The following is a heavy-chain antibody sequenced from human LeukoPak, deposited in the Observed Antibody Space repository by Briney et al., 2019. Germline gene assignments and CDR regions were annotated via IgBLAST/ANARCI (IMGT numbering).Heavy chain of an antibody. CDR2: ISRSSNYI. Sequence: GGSLRLSCAASGFTFSSYSMNWVRQAPGKGLEWVSSISRSSNYIYYGDSVKGRFTISRDNAKNSLYLQMNSLRAEDTAVYYCASASYGGDPFDYWGQGTLVTVSS. D-gene: IGHD4-23*01. V-gene: IGHV3-21*01. CDR3: ASASYGGDPFDY. CDR1: GFTFSSYS. J-gene: IGHJ4*02.